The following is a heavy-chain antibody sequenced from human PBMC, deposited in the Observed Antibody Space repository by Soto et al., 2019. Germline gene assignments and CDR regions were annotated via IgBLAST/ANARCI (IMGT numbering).Heavy chain of an antibody. CDR3: ASPGYSSSWFFDY. Sequence: SETLSLTCTVSGGSISSSSYYWGWIRQPPGKGLEWIGSIYYSGSTYYNPSLKSRVTISVDTSKNQFSLKLSSVTAADTAVYYCASPGYSSSWFFDYWGQGTLVTVSS. CDR2: IYYSGST. J-gene: IGHJ4*02. CDR1: GGSISSSSYY. V-gene: IGHV4-39*01. D-gene: IGHD6-13*01.